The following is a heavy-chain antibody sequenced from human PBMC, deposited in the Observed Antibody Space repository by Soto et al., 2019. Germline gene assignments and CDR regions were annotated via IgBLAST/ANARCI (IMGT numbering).Heavy chain of an antibody. CDR1: GFTFSTYG. J-gene: IGHJ6*03. V-gene: IGHV3-21*01. D-gene: IGHD6-13*01. CDR2: ISSGSEYI. Sequence: EMQLVESGGGLVKPGGSLRLSCAASGFTFSTYGMNWDRQAPGKGLEWVSSISSGSEYIYYADSLKGRLTISRDNARNSLYLQLNSLRAEDTAVYYCATDGAAGSVMEVWGKGTTVTVSS. CDR3: ATDGAAGSVMEV.